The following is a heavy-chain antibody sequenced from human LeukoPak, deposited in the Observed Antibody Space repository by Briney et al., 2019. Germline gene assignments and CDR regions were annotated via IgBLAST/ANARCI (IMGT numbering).Heavy chain of an antibody. V-gene: IGHV3-7*02. CDR1: GFTFSSYW. CDR3: ARLKGDSSLFDC. J-gene: IGHJ4*02. CDR2: IKQDGSEK. D-gene: IGHD2-21*02. Sequence: GGSLRLSCAASGFTFSSYWMSWVRQAPGKGLEWVANIKQDGSEKYYVDSVQGRFTVSRDNAKNSLYLQMNSLRAEDTAVYYCARLKGDSSLFDCWGQGSLVTSSS.